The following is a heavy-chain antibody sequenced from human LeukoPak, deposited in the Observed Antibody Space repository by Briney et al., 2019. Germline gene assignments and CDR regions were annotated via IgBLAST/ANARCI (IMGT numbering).Heavy chain of an antibody. D-gene: IGHD6-19*01. Sequence: ETLSLTCAVYGGSFSGYYWSWIRQPPGKGLEWIGEINHSGGTNYNPSLKSRVTISVDTSKNQFSLKLSSVTAADTAVYYCARGGVAVAGTHWFDPWGQGTLVTVSS. J-gene: IGHJ5*02. CDR2: INHSGGT. CDR3: ARGGVAVAGTHWFDP. V-gene: IGHV4-34*01. CDR1: GGSFSGYY.